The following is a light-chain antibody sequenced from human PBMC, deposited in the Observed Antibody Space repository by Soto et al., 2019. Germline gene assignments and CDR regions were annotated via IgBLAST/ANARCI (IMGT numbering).Light chain of an antibody. CDR2: GAS. V-gene: IGKV3-20*01. CDR3: QQYGSSPPFT. J-gene: IGKJ2*01. Sequence: EIVLTQSPGTLSLSPGERATLSCRASQSVSSRYLAWYQQKPGQAPRLLMYGASNRATGIPDRLSGSGSGTDFTLTISRLEPEDSAVYFCQQYGSSPPFTFGQGTKVEIK. CDR1: QSVSSRY.